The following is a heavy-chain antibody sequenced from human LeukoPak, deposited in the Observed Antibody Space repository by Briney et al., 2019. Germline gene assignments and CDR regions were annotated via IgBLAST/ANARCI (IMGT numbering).Heavy chain of an antibody. CDR3: AKALFDSSGYYWVYFDY. J-gene: IGHJ4*02. CDR1: GFTLSSYG. D-gene: IGHD3-22*01. V-gene: IGHV3-23*01. Sequence: GGSLRLSCAASGFTLSSYGMSWVRQAPGKGLEWVSGITGSGGSTYYADSVKGRFTISRDNSKNTLYLQMNSLRAEDTAVYYCAKALFDSSGYYWVYFDYWGQGTLVTVSS. CDR2: ITGSGGST.